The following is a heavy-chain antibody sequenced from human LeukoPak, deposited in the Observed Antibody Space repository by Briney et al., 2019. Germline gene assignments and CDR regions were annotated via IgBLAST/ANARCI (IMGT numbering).Heavy chain of an antibody. CDR1: GGSISNYY. J-gene: IGHJ6*02. D-gene: IGHD3-10*01. V-gene: IGHV4-4*07. CDR3: ARHSRGLTNYYYYGMDV. Sequence: SETLSLTCTVSGGSISNYYWNWIRQPAGEGLEWIGRIYTSGSTNYNPSLKSRVTISVDTSKNQFSLKLSSVTAADTAVYYCARHSRGLTNYYYYGMDVWGQGTTVTVSS. CDR2: IYTSGST.